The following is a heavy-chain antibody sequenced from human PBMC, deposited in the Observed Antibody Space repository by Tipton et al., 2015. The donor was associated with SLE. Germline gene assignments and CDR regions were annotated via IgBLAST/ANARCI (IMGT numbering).Heavy chain of an antibody. CDR1: GDSISSYH. D-gene: IGHD1-7*01. CDR2: IYYSGST. Sequence: TLSLTCTVSGDSISSYHWSWIRQPPGKGLEWIGYIYYSGSTNYNPSLKSRVTISVDTSKNQFSLKLSSVTAAGTAVYYCAGGTGTTSGDWCDYWGQGTLLAVSA. J-gene: IGHJ4*02. V-gene: IGHV4-59*01. CDR3: AGGTGTTSGDWCDY.